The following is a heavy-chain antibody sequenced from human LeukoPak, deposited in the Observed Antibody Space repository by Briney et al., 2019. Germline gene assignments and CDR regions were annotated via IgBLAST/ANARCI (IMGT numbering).Heavy chain of an antibody. CDR3: ARSSPDYYDSSGYYYWGDY. V-gene: IGHV3-43*02. CDR2: ISGDGGST. CDR1: GFTFDDYA. J-gene: IGHJ4*02. Sequence: PGGSLRLSCAASGFTFDDYAMHWVRQAPGKGLEWVSLISGDGGSTYYADSVKGRFTISRDNSKNSLYLQMNSLRTEDTALYYCARSSPDYYDSSGYYYWGDYWGQGTLVTVSS. D-gene: IGHD3-22*01.